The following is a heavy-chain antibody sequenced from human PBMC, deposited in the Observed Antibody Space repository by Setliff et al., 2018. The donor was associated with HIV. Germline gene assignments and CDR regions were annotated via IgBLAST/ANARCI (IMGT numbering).Heavy chain of an antibody. CDR1: GYIFIRYY. V-gene: IGHV1-2*02. Sequence: ASVKVSCKTSGYIFIRYYIFWVRQAPGQGLEWMGNINPHTGVTRYAEKFRGRVTMTRDTSISTIYMELSRLRSDDTAVYYCARDVRDGFEEWFSTLDDGMDVWGQGTTVTV. CDR2: INPHTGVT. CDR3: ARDVRDGFEEWFSTLDDGMDV. D-gene: IGHD3-3*01. J-gene: IGHJ6*02.